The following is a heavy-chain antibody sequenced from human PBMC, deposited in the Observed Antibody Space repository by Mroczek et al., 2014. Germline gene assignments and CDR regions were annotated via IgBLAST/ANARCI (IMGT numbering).Heavy chain of an antibody. CDR1: GGSFSGYY. CDR2: INHSGST. D-gene: IGHD3-10*01. Sequence: QVQLQQWGAGLLKPSETLSLTCAVYGGSFSGYYWSWIRQPPGKGLEWIGEINHSGSTNYNPSLKSRVTISVDTSKNQFSLKLSSVTAADTAVYYCASGPITMVRGVMDYYYMDVWGKGTTVTVSS. J-gene: IGHJ6*03. CDR3: ASGPITMVRGVMDYYYMDV. V-gene: IGHV4-34*01.